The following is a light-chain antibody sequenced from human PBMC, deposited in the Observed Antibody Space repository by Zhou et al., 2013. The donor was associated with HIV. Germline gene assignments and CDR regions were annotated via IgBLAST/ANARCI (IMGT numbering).Light chain of an antibody. CDR1: QSIATY. V-gene: IGKV1-39*01. CDR3: QQSYGSLLT. CDR2: GAS. J-gene: IGKJ3*01. Sequence: DIQMTQSPSSLSASVGDRVTVTCRASQSIATYLNWYRQTPGRAPQLLIYGASSLQSGVPSRFRGSGSGTDFTLTISSLQPEDFATYYCQQSYGSLLTFGPGTKVDIE.